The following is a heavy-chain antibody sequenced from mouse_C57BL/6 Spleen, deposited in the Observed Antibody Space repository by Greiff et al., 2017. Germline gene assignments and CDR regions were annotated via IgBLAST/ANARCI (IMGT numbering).Heavy chain of an antibody. Sequence: DVMLVEPEGGLVQPGSSMKLSCTASGFTFSDYYMAWVRQVPEKGLEWVANINYDGSSTYYLDSLKSRFIISRDNAQNILYLQMSSLKSEDTATYYCARDVGYWDAMGCWGQGTSVTFSS. J-gene: IGHJ4*01. D-gene: IGHD2-3*01. V-gene: IGHV5-16*01. CDR2: INYDGSST. CDR3: ARDVGYWDAMGC. CDR1: GFTFSDYY.